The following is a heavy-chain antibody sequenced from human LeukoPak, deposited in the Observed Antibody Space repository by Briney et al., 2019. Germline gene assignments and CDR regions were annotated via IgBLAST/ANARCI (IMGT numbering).Heavy chain of an antibody. CDR1: GFTFSSYG. CDR3: AKGDDYVWGSYRYLDY. Sequence: PVGSLRLSCAASGFTFSSYGMHWVRQAPGKGLEWVAVIWYDGSNKYYADSVQGRFTISRDNSKNTLYLQMNSLRAEDTAVYYCAKGDDYVWGSYRYLDYWGQGTLVTVSS. D-gene: IGHD3-16*02. J-gene: IGHJ4*02. V-gene: IGHV3-33*06. CDR2: IWYDGSNK.